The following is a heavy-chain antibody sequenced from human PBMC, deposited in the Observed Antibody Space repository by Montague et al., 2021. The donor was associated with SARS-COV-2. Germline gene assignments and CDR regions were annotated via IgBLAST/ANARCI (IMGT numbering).Heavy chain of an antibody. Sequence: SETLSLTCTVSGGSISSYYWSWIRQPPGKGLEWIGSIYYSGSTYYNPSLKSRVTISVDTSKNQFSLKLSSVTAADTAVYYCARFPTSYYYDSKAAPATPDAFDIWGQGTMVTVSS. CDR1: GGSISSYY. D-gene: IGHD3-22*01. CDR2: IYYSGST. CDR3: ARFPTSYYYDSKAAPATPDAFDI. V-gene: IGHV4-39*01. J-gene: IGHJ3*02.